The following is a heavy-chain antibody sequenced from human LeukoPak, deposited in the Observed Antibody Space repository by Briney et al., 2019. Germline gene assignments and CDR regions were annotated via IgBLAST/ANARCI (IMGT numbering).Heavy chain of an antibody. CDR3: RAQRSGFPHVDH. V-gene: IGHV3-48*03. CDR2: ISSSGSTI. J-gene: IGHJ4*02. CDR1: GFTFSSYE. D-gene: IGHD3-3*01. Sequence: PGGSLRLSCAASGFTFSSYEMNWVRQAPGKGLEWVSYISSSGSTIYYADSVRGRFTISRDNSKNTVYLQMNSLTAGDSALYYCRAQRSGFPHVDHWGQGTHVTVSS.